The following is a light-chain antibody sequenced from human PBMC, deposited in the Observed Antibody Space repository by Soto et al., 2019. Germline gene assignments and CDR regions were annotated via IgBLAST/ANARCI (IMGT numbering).Light chain of an antibody. CDR2: DAS. V-gene: IGKV1-5*01. Sequence: DIQMTPSPSTLSASVGDIVTITFRASEKINKWLALYQQKPGKAPKLLISDASSLESGVPSRFSGSGSVTVFTLTISSLQPDDFATYYCQKCNSYPWTFGQGTKVDIK. J-gene: IGKJ1*01. CDR1: EKINKW. CDR3: QKCNSYPWT.